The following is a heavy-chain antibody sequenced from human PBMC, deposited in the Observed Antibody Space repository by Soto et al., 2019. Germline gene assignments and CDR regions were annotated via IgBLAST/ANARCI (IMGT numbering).Heavy chain of an antibody. J-gene: IGHJ6*02. CDR3: ARGPFRPSAMDG. Sequence: SVKVSCKPSGDNFKKNVFTWVRQAPGQGLEWMGGTIPALGKTHYIEKFQGRVTITVDDATRTVYMEVRDLTSEDTAIYYCARGPFRPSAMDGWGQGTTVTVSS. V-gene: IGHV1-69*10. CDR2: TIPALGKT. CDR1: GDNFKKNV. D-gene: IGHD3-10*01.